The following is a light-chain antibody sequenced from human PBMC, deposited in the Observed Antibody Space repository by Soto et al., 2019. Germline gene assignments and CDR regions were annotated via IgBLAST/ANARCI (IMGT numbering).Light chain of an antibody. CDR3: CLYAAAFNV. CDR2: DVS. V-gene: IGLV2-11*01. J-gene: IGLJ1*01. Sequence: QSVLTQPRSVSGSPGQSVTISFTGTSIDVGTYDFVSWYQQHPGKAPRLMIFDVSERPSGVPDRFSGSKSGNTASLTISGLQAEDEADYSCCLYAAAFNVFATGPK. CDR1: SIDVGTYDF.